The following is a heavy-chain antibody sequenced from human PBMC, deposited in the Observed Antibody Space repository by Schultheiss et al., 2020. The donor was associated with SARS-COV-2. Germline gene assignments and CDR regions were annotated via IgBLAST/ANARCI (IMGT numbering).Heavy chain of an antibody. Sequence: GGSLRLSCAASGFTFSSYGMHWVRQAPGKGLEWVAVISYDGSNKYYADSVKGRFTISRDNSKNTLYLQMNSLRAEDTAVYYCAKGSPIYWGQGTLVTVSS. V-gene: IGHV3-30*18. CDR1: GFTFSSYG. CDR2: ISYDGSNK. J-gene: IGHJ4*02. CDR3: AKGSPIY.